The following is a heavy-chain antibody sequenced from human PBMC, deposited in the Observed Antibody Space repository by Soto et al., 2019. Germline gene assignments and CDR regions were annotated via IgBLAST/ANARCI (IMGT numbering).Heavy chain of an antibody. Sequence: QVQLQEWGPGLVKPSETLSLTCTVSGGSITTYYWSWIRQPAGKGLEWIGRIYSGGSTNYNPSLRSRVTVSVDMSKNQFSLKLTSVTAADTAVYYCARAYYDFWSGLSSGGIDPWGQGTLVTVSS. CDR2: IYSGGST. D-gene: IGHD3-3*01. V-gene: IGHV4-4*07. CDR3: ARAYYDFWSGLSSGGIDP. CDR1: GGSITTYY. J-gene: IGHJ5*02.